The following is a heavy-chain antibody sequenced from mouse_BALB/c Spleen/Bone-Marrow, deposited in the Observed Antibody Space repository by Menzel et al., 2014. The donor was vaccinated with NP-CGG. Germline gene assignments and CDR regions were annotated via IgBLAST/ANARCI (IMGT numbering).Heavy chain of an antibody. D-gene: IGHD2-3*01. CDR3: ARPLYDGYYVAY. CDR1: GFTFSDYY. V-gene: IGHV5-12*02. J-gene: IGHJ3*01. CDR2: ISNGGGST. Sequence: EEMLVESGGGLVQPGGSLKLSCATSGFTFSDYYMYWVRQTPEKRLEWVAYISNGGGSTYHPDTVKGRFTISRDNAKNTLYLQMSRLKSEDTAMYYCARPLYDGYYVAYWGQGTLVTVSA.